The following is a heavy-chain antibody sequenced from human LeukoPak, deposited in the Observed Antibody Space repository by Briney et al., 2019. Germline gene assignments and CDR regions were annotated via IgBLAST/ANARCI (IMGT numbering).Heavy chain of an antibody. CDR2: IYYSGST. V-gene: IGHV4-61*01. Sequence: PSETLSLTCTVSGGSISSGSYYWSWIRQPPGKGLEWIGYIYYSGSTNYNPSLKSRVTISVDTSKNQFSLKLSSVTAADTAVYYCARAAGTTVTKMSLDYWGQGTLVTVSS. D-gene: IGHD4-17*01. CDR1: GGSISSGSYY. J-gene: IGHJ4*02. CDR3: ARAAGTTVTKMSLDY.